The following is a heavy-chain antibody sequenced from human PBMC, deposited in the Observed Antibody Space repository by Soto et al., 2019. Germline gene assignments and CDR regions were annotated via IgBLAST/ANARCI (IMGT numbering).Heavy chain of an antibody. J-gene: IGHJ5*02. CDR2: IFYTGST. CDR1: GGSITSRSYY. CDR3: AREGRGSGGMRDNWFDP. Sequence: QVQLQESGPGLVKPSQTLSLTCTVSGGSITSRSYYWNWIRQLPGKGLECIGYIFYTGSTYYNPSLKSRLTISIDTSKNQFSLKLSSVTAADTAAYYCAREGRGSGGMRDNWFDPWGQGTLVTVSS. D-gene: IGHD3-10*01. V-gene: IGHV4-31*03.